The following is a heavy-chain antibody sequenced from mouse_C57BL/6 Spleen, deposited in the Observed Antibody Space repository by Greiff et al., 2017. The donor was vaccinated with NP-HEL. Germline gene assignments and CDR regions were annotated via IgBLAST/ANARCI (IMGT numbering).Heavy chain of an antibody. V-gene: IGHV1-64*01. CDR2: IHPNSGST. J-gene: IGHJ2*01. CDR1: GYTFTSYW. Sequence: QVQLQQPGAELVKPGASVKLSCKASGYTFTSYWMHWVKQRPGQGLEWIGMIHPNSGSTNYNEKFKSKATLTVDKSSSTAYMQLSSLTSEDSAVYYCASSPSGSATGYFDYWGQGTTLTVSS. CDR3: ASSPSGSATGYFDY. D-gene: IGHD1-2*01.